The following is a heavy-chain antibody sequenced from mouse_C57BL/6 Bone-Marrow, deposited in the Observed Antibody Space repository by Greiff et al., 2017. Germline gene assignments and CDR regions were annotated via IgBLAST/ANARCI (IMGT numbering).Heavy chain of an antibody. D-gene: IGHD2-5*01. CDR1: GFSLTSYG. V-gene: IGHV2-5*01. J-gene: IGHJ4*01. CDR3: AKKWGYSNFYAMDY. CDR2: IWRGGST. Sequence: VQLQQSGPGLVQPSQSLSITCTVSGFSLTSYGVHWVRQSPGKGLEWLGVIWRGGSTDYNAAFMSRLSITKDNSKSQVFFKMNSLQADDTAIYYCAKKWGYSNFYAMDYWGQGTSVTISS.